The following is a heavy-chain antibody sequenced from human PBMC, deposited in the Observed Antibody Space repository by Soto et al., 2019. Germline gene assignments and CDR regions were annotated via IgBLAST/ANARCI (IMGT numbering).Heavy chain of an antibody. V-gene: IGHV3-66*01. D-gene: IGHD3-10*01. CDR3: EREPQGPETTTRGVNYFDY. CDR1: GFAVSNNY. Sequence: GGSLRLSCAVSGFAVSNNYISWVRQAPGKGLEWVSVTYGIGSTSYADSVKGRFTVSRDNSKNTLFLQMNGLRVEDTATYYCEREPQGPETTTRGVNYFDYWGQGALVTVSS. J-gene: IGHJ4*02. CDR2: TYGIGST.